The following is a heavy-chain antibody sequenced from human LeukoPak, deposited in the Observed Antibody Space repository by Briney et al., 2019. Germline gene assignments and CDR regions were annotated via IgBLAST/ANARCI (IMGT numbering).Heavy chain of an antibody. CDR1: GFTFSSYW. J-gene: IGHJ6*02. D-gene: IGHD1-26*01. CDR2: INQEGSEK. CDR3: ARGAGAIYYYYYGMDV. Sequence: GGSLRLSCAASGFTFSSYWMSWVRQAPGKGLEGVANINQEGSEKYYVDSVKGRFTISRDNAKNSLYLQMNSLRAEDTAVYYCARGAGAIYYYYYGMDVWGQGTTVTVSS. V-gene: IGHV3-7*01.